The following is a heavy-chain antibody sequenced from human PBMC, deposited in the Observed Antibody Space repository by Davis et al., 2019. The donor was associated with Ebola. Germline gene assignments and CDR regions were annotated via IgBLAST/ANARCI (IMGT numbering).Heavy chain of an antibody. Sequence: SETLSLTCTVSGASISSSSYYWGWIRQPPGKGLEWIGSIYYSGSTNYNPSLKSRVTISVDTSKNQFSLKLSSVTAADTAVYYCARGDRTITIFGVVISEFDYWGQGTLVTVSS. CDR1: GASISSSSYY. V-gene: IGHV4-39*07. D-gene: IGHD3-3*01. CDR2: IYYSGST. CDR3: ARGDRTITIFGVVISEFDY. J-gene: IGHJ4*02.